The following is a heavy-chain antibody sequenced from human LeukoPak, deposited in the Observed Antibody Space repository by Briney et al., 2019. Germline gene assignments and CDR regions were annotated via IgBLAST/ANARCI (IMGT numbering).Heavy chain of an antibody. Sequence: GGSLRLSCATSGFTFRNYGMHWVRQAPGKGLEWVAFIRYDGGATFYADSVKGRFTISRDNSKSTLSLRVTTLRTQDTAVYYCVRRPGGTVSWYFDFWGRGTLVTVSS. V-gene: IGHV3-30*02. D-gene: IGHD1/OR15-1a*01. CDR1: GFTFRNYG. J-gene: IGHJ2*01. CDR2: IRYDGGAT. CDR3: VRRPGGTVSWYFDF.